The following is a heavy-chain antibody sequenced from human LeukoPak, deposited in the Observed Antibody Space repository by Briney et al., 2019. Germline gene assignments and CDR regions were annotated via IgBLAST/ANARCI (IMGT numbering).Heavy chain of an antibody. Sequence: GGSLRLSCAASGFTLSSYLMTWVRQTPGKGLEWVATINQDGTDKKYVDSVKGRFTTSRDNAKNSLYLQMNSLRVDDTSVYYCARGGAVSGYWIYWGQGTLVTVSS. D-gene: IGHD6-19*01. CDR3: ARGGAVSGYWIY. V-gene: IGHV3-7*01. CDR1: GFTLSSYL. J-gene: IGHJ4*02. CDR2: INQDGTDK.